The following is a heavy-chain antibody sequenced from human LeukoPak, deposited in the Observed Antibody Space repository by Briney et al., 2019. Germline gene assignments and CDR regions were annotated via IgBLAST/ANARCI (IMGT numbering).Heavy chain of an antibody. Sequence: GASVKVSCKASGYTFTSYYMHWVRQAPGQGLEWMGIINPSGGSTSYAQKFQGRVTMTRDTSTSTVYMELSSLRSEDTAVYSCARDGLPDYGGNLPDYWGQGTLVTVSS. J-gene: IGHJ4*02. CDR1: GYTFTSYY. CDR2: INPSGGST. D-gene: IGHD4-23*01. CDR3: ARDGLPDYGGNLPDY. V-gene: IGHV1-46*01.